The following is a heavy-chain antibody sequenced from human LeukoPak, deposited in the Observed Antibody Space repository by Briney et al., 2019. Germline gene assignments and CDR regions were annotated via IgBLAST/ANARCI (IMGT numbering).Heavy chain of an antibody. CDR2: ISASGSST. D-gene: IGHD3-3*01. V-gene: IGHV3-23*01. CDR3: AKGAQYDFWTGYTLEYFDV. CDR1: GFTFTSYA. Sequence: GGSLRLSCAASGFTFTSYAMNWVRQPPGKGLEWASFISASGSSTHYADSVKGRFTISRDNSNNTLYLQINSLRAEDTAAYYCAKGAQYDFWTGYTLEYFDVWGKGTLVTVSS. J-gene: IGHJ4*02.